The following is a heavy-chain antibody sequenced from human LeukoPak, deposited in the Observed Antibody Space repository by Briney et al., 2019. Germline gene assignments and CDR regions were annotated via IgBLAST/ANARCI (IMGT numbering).Heavy chain of an antibody. D-gene: IGHD3-3*01. CDR3: ARHVGDYDFWSGYYPVEPFDY. J-gene: IGHJ4*02. CDR2: IYYSGST. Sequence: SETLSLTCTVSGGSISSSSYYWGWIRQPPGKGLEWIGSIYYSGSTYYNPSLKSRVTKSVDTSKNQFSLKLSSVTAADTAVYYCARHVGDYDFWSGYYPVEPFDYWGQGTLVTVSS. V-gene: IGHV4-39*01. CDR1: GGSISSSSYY.